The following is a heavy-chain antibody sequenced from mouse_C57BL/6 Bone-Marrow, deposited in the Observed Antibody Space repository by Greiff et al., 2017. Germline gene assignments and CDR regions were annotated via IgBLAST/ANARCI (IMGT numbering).Heavy chain of an antibody. D-gene: IGHD2-4*01. J-gene: IGHJ3*01. V-gene: IGHV1-69*01. CDR1: GYTFTSYW. CDR2: IDPSASYT. CDR3: AREGGLRPGFAY. Sequence: VQLQQPGAELVMPGASVKLSCKASGYTFTSYWMHWVKQRPGQGLEWIGEIDPSASYTNYNQKFKGKSTLTVDKSSSTAYMQLSSLTSEDSAVYYCAREGGLRPGFAYWGQGTLVTVSA.